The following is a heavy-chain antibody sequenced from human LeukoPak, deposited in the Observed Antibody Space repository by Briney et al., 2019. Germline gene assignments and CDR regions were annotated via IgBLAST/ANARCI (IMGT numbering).Heavy chain of an antibody. Sequence: GGSLRLSCAASGFTFSSYWMHWVRQAPGKGLVWVSRINSDGSSTSYADSVKGRFTISRDNSKNTPYLQMNSLRAEDTAVYYCAKDRPHPREIRFESHFAYWGQGTLVTVSS. J-gene: IGHJ4*02. CDR2: INSDGSST. D-gene: IGHD1-26*01. CDR3: AKDRPHPREIRFESHFAY. V-gene: IGHV3-74*01. CDR1: GFTFSSYW.